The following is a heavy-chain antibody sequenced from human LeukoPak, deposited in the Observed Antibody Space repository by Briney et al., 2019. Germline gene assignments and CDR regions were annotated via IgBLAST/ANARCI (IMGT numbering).Heavy chain of an antibody. D-gene: IGHD4-17*01. Sequence: GGSLRLSCAASGFTFSSHAMAWVRQAPGKGLEWVAVIWYDGSNKYYVDSVKGRFTISRDNSKNTVYLQMNSLRAEDTAVYYCARVNGDYILDYWGQGTLVTVSS. CDR1: GFTFSSHA. CDR2: IWYDGSNK. CDR3: ARVNGDYILDY. J-gene: IGHJ4*02. V-gene: IGHV3-33*08.